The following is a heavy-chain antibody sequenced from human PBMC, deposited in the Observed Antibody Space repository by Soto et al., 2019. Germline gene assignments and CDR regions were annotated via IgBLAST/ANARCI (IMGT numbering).Heavy chain of an antibody. CDR1: GGSISSGDYY. J-gene: IGHJ4*02. CDR2: ISYSGST. V-gene: IGHV4-30-4*01. Sequence: QVQLQESGPGLVKPSQTLSLTCTVSGGSISSGDYYWSWIRQPPGKGLEWVGYISYSGSTYYNPSLKSRAAISLDTSKNQFSLRLSSVTATDTAVYYCASLMGGTDYYDSSGYYFDYWGQGTLVTVSS. CDR3: ASLMGGTDYYDSSGYYFDY. D-gene: IGHD3-22*01.